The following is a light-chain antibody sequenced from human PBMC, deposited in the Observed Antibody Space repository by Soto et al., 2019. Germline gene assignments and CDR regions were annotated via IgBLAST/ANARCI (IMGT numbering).Light chain of an antibody. V-gene: IGKV3-20*01. J-gene: IGKJ1*01. Sequence: EIVLTQSPGTLSLSPGERATLSCRASQSVSSSYLAWYQQKPGQAPRLLIYGASSRATGIPDRFSGSGSGTDFTLTISRLEPEDFAVDYCQQYGSSTPLTFGQGTKVEIK. CDR2: GAS. CDR1: QSVSSSY. CDR3: QQYGSSTPLT.